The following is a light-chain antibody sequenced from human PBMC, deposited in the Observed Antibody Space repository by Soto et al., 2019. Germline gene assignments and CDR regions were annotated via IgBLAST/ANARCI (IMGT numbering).Light chain of an antibody. CDR1: ISNLGSNF. V-gene: IGLV1-47*01. CDR3: AAWDDSLSGVV. CDR2: RNN. Sequence: QSVLTQPRSASGTPGQRVTISCSGSISNLGSNFIYWYQQLPGAAPKLLISRNNERPSGVPDRFSGSKSGTSASLAISGLRSEDEADYHCAAWDDSLSGVVFGGGTKLTVL. J-gene: IGLJ3*02.